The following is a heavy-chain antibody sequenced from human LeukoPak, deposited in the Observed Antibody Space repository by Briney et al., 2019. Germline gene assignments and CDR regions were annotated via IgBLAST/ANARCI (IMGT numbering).Heavy chain of an antibody. Sequence: SETLSLTCAVYGGSFSGYYWSWIRQPPGKGLEWIGEINHSGSTNYNPSLKRRVTMSVDTSKSQFSLKLTSVTAADTAVYYCARGVRITIFGVVIENWFDPWGQGTLVTVSS. CDR3: ARGVRITIFGVVIENWFDP. J-gene: IGHJ5*02. D-gene: IGHD3-3*01. CDR1: GGSFSGYY. CDR2: INHSGST. V-gene: IGHV4-34*01.